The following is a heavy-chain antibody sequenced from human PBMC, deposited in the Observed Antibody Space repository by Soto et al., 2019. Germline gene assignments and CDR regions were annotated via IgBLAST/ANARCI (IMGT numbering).Heavy chain of an antibody. CDR3: ARELYGGNREFDY. Sequence: PWGSLRLSCAASGFTFSSYTMNWVRQAPGKGLEWVSSISSSSSYIYYADSVKGRVTIPRDNAKNSLYLQMNSLRAEDTAVYYCARELYGGNREFDYWGQGTLVTVSS. V-gene: IGHV3-21*01. CDR1: GFTFSSYT. J-gene: IGHJ4*02. D-gene: IGHD2-15*01. CDR2: ISSSSSYI.